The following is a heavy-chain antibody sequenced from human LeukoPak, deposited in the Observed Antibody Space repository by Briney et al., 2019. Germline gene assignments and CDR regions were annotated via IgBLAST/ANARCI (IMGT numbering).Heavy chain of an antibody. Sequence: ASVKVSCKASGGTFSSYAISWVRQAPGQGLEWMGGIIPIFGTANYAQKFQGRVTITADKSTSTAYMELSSLRSEDTAVYYCARKAPYGGNMEYYFDYWGQGTLVTVSS. CDR1: GGTFSSYA. J-gene: IGHJ4*02. CDR3: ARKAPYGGNMEYYFDY. V-gene: IGHV1-69*06. D-gene: IGHD4-23*01. CDR2: IIPIFGTA.